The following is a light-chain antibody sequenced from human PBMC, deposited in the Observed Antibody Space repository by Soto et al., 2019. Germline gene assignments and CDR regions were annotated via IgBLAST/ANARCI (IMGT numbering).Light chain of an antibody. V-gene: IGKV3-20*01. CDR3: QQYHDWVT. Sequence: EIVLTQSPGTLSLSPGERATLSCRASQSVSSSYLAWYQQKPGQAPRLLIYGASTRATGIPARFSGSGSGTEFTLTISYLRPEDSAVYFCQQYHDWVTFGGGTRVEI. CDR1: QSVSSSY. J-gene: IGKJ4*01. CDR2: GAS.